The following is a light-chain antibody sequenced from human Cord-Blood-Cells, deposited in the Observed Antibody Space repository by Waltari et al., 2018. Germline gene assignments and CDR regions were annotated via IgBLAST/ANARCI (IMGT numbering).Light chain of an antibody. CDR3: CSYAGSSTWV. CDR2: EDG. J-gene: IGLJ3*02. CDR1: SSDVGSYNL. V-gene: IGLV2-23*01. Sequence: QSALTQPASVSGSPGQSITISCTGTSSDVGSYNLVSWYQQHPGKAPKLMIYEDGKRPSGVAKRFSGSKSGNTASLTISGLQAEDEADDYGCSYAGSSTWVFSGGTKLTVL.